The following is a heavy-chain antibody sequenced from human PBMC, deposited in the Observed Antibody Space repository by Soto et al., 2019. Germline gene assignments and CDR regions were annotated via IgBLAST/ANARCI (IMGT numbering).Heavy chain of an antibody. CDR3: ARVPIAVAGNPNWFDP. J-gene: IGHJ5*02. Sequence: PGESLKISCKGSGYSFTSYWIGWVRQMPGKGLEWMGIIYPGDSDTRYSPSFQGQVTISADKSISTAYLQWSSLKASDTAMYYCARVPIAVAGNPNWFDPWGQGTLVTVSS. V-gene: IGHV5-51*01. D-gene: IGHD6-19*01. CDR1: GYSFTSYW. CDR2: IYPGDSDT.